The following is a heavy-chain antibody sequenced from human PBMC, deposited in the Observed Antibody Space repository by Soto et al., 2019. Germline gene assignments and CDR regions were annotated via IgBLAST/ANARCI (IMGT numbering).Heavy chain of an antibody. D-gene: IGHD2-15*01. Sequence: SVKVSCKASGGTFSSYAISWVRQAPGQGLEWMGGIIPIFGTANYAQKFQGRVTITADESTSTAYMELSSLRSEDTAVYYCARDRNSWGGISWFDPWGQGTLVTVSS. CDR3: ARDRNSWGGISWFDP. CDR2: IIPIFGTA. CDR1: GGTFSSYA. J-gene: IGHJ5*02. V-gene: IGHV1-69*13.